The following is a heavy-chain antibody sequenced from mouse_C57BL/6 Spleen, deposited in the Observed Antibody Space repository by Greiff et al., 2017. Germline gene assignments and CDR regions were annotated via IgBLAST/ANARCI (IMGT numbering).Heavy chain of an antibody. J-gene: IGHJ2*01. Sequence: VQRVESGPELVKPGASVKISCKASGYAFSSSWMNWVKQRPGKGLEWIGRIYPGDGDTKYNGTFKGKATLTADKSSSTAYMQLSSLTSEDSAVYFCARWNDYDGGGYFDYWGQGTTLTVSS. D-gene: IGHD2-4*01. CDR2: IYPGDGDT. V-gene: IGHV1-82*01. CDR1: GYAFSSSW. CDR3: ARWNDYDGGGYFDY.